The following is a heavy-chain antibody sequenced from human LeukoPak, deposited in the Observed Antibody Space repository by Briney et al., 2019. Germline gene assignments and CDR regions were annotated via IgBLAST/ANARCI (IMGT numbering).Heavy chain of an antibody. CDR3: ARVTVVPAAISVPYYYYMDV. CDR2: IIPIFGTA. D-gene: IGHD2-2*01. V-gene: IGHV1-69*05. CDR1: GGTFSSYA. J-gene: IGHJ6*03. Sequence: GAPVEVSCKASGGTFSSYAISWVRQAPGQGLEWMGGIIPIFGTANYAQKFQGRVTIITDESTSTAYMELSSLRSEDTAVYYCARVTVVPAAISVPYYYYMDVWGKGTTVTVSS.